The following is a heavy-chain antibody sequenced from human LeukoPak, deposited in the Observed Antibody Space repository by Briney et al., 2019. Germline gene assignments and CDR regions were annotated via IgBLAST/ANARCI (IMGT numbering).Heavy chain of an antibody. D-gene: IGHD6-19*01. V-gene: IGHV2-5*02. Sequence: KGSGPTLVNPTQTLTLTCTFSGFSLSTNGVGVGWIRQPPGKALEWLALIYWDDDKRYSPSLKSRLTITKDTSKNQVVLTMTNMDPVDTATYYCTHTGGKWLVVGYWGQGTRVTVSS. J-gene: IGHJ4*02. CDR3: THTGGKWLVVGY. CDR2: IYWDDDK. CDR1: GFSLSTNGVG.